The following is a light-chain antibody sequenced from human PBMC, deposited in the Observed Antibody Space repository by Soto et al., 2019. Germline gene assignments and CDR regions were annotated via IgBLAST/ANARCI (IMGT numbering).Light chain of an antibody. CDR1: QSVSSNY. CDR2: GAS. J-gene: IGKJ4*01. V-gene: IGKV3-20*01. Sequence: EIVLTQSPGTLSLSPGERATLSCRASQSVSSNYLAWYQHRHGQAPRLLIYGASSRAAGIPDRFSGSGSGTDFTLTISRLEPEDFAVYYWQQYGSSPALTFGGGTKVEIK. CDR3: QQYGSSPALT.